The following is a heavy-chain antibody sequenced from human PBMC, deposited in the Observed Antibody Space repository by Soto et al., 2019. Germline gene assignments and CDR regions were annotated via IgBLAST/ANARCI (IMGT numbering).Heavy chain of an antibody. J-gene: IGHJ4*02. CDR1: GYIFTSYA. Sequence: KVSCKASGYIFTSYAMHWVRQAPGQRLEWMGWINAGNGNTKYSQKFQGRVTITRDTSASTAYMELSSLRSEDTAVYYCARVGAAAGPYYFDYWGQGTLVTVSS. CDR3: ARVGAAAGPYYFDY. D-gene: IGHD6-13*01. V-gene: IGHV1-3*01. CDR2: INAGNGNT.